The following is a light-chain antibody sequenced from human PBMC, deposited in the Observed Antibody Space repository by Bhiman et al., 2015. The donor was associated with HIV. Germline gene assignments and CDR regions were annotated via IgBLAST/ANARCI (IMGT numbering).Light chain of an antibody. J-gene: IGLJ3*02. CDR3: VTWDSSLSAWV. V-gene: IGLV1-51*02. CDR1: SSNIGAGYD. CDR2: ENN. Sequence: QSVLTQPPSVSGAPGQRVTISCTGNSSNIGAGYDVHWYQQLPRTAPKLLIYENNKRPSGIPDRFSGSKSATSATLGITGLQTGDEADYYCVTWDSSLSAWVFGGGTKLTVL.